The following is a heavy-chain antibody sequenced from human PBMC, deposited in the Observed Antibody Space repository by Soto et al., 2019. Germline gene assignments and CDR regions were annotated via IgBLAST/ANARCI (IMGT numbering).Heavy chain of an antibody. D-gene: IGHD6-13*01. CDR2: IIPIFGTA. V-gene: IGHV1-69*13. CDR1: GGTFSSYA. Sequence: SVKVSCKASGGTFSSYAISWVRQAPGQGLEWMGGIIPIFGTANYAQKFQGRVTITADESTSTAYMELSSLRSEDTAVYYCARVKRQLVMGFDPWGQGTLVTVCS. CDR3: ARVKRQLVMGFDP. J-gene: IGHJ5*02.